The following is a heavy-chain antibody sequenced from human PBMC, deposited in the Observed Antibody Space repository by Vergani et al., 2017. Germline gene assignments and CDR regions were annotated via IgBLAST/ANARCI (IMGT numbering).Heavy chain of an antibody. J-gene: IGHJ4*02. V-gene: IGHV3-9*03. CDR3: AKGRYSYGYIFLY. CDR1: GFTFDDYA. Sequence: EEQLLESGGGLVQPGGSLRLSCAASGFTFDDYAMHWVRQAPGKGLEWVSGISWNSGSIGYADSVKGRFTISRDNATNSLYLQMNSLRAEDMALYYCAKGRYSYGYIFLYWGQGTLVTVSS. CDR2: ISWNSGSI. D-gene: IGHD5-18*01.